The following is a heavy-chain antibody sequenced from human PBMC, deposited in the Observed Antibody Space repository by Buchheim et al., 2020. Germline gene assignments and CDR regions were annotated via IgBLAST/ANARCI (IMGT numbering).Heavy chain of an antibody. J-gene: IGHJ6*02. CDR2: ISSTFNSI. Sequence: EVQLVESGGGLVKPGGSLRLSCVGSGFTLSTYNMNWVRQAPGKGLEWVSSISSTFNSIYYADSEKGRFTISRDNAKNSLYLEMNSLRAEDTAVYYCARDYMISHHYYGMDVWGQGTT. CDR3: ARDYMISHHYYGMDV. CDR1: GFTLSTYN. V-gene: IGHV3-21*01. D-gene: IGHD3/OR15-3a*01.